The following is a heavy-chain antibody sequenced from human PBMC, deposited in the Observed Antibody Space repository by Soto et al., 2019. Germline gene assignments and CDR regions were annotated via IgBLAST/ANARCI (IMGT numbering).Heavy chain of an antibody. CDR3: ANLFGSSWHVDY. Sequence: EVQLVESGGGLVQPGGSLRLSCAASGFSFSSYAMNWVRQAPGKGLEWLSYISESSSNIYYADSVKGRFTISRDNAKNSLYLQMYSLRDEDTAVYYCANLFGSSWHVDYWGQGTLVTVSS. J-gene: IGHJ4*02. D-gene: IGHD6-13*01. CDR2: ISESSSNI. CDR1: GFSFSSYA. V-gene: IGHV3-48*02.